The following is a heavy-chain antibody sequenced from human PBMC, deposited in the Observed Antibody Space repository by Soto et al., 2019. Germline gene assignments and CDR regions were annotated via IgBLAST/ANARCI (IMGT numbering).Heavy chain of an antibody. J-gene: IGHJ5*02. CDR3: ALRRGYCSGGSCYSIWFDP. V-gene: IGHV2-5*02. CDR1: GFSLSTSGVG. D-gene: IGHD2-15*01. CDR2: IYWDDDK. Sequence: QITLKESGPTLVKPTQTLTLTCTFSGFSLSTSGVGVGWIRQPPGKALEWLALIYWDDDKRYSPSLKSRLTITKDTSKNQVVLTTTNMDPVDTATYYCALRRGYCSGGSCYSIWFDPWGQGTLVTVSS.